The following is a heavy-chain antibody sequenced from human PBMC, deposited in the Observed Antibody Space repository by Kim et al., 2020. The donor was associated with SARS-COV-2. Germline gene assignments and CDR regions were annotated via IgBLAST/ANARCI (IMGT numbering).Heavy chain of an antibody. V-gene: IGHV3-7*03. Sequence: YYVDSVKGRFTISRDNAKNSLYLQMNSLRGEVTAVYYCARENRGSGSRSNWGQGTLVTVSS. CDR3: ARENRGSGSRSN. J-gene: IGHJ4*02. D-gene: IGHD3-10*01.